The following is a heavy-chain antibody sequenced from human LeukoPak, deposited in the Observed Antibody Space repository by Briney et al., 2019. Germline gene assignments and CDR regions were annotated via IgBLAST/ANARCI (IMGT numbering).Heavy chain of an antibody. CDR3: ARATSTFEVGPNFDY. CDR1: GGTFSSYA. J-gene: IGHJ4*02. CDR2: IIPIFGTA. D-gene: IGHD3-16*01. Sequence: GASVKVSCKASGGTFSSYAISWVRQAPGQGLEWMGGIIPIFGTANYAQKFQGRVTITADESTSTAYMELSSLRSEDTAVYYCARATSTFEVGPNFDYWGQGTLVTVSS. V-gene: IGHV1-69*13.